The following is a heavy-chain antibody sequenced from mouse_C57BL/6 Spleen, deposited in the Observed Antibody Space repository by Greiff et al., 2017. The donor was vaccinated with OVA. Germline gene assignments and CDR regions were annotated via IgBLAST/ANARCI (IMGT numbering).Heavy chain of an antibody. V-gene: IGHV1-54*01. D-gene: IGHD2-4*01. Sequence: QVQLKESGAELVRPGTSVKVSCKASGYAFTDYLIEWVKQRPGQGLEWIGEINPGSGGTNYNEKFKGKATLTAYKSSSTAYMQLSSLTSEDSAVYFCARGYDYDVAYWGQGTLVTVSA. CDR2: INPGSGGT. J-gene: IGHJ3*01. CDR3: ARGYDYDVAY. CDR1: GYAFTDYL.